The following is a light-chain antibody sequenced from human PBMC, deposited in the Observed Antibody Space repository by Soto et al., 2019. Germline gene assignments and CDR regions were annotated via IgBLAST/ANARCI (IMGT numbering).Light chain of an antibody. CDR3: VLYMGGGSYV. CDR1: SGSVSTGYH. CDR2: STN. Sequence: QAVVTQEPSFSVSPGGTVTLTCGLTSGSVSTGYHPSWYQQTPGQAPRTLIYSTNTRSSGVPDRFSGSILGNKAALTIAGAQADDESDYSCVLYMGGGSYVFGTGTKLTVL. J-gene: IGLJ1*01. V-gene: IGLV8-61*01.